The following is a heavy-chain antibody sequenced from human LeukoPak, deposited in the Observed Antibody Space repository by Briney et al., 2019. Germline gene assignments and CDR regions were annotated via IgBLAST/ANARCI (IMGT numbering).Heavy chain of an antibody. D-gene: IGHD4-11*01. J-gene: IGHJ3*02. CDR2: IIPIFGTA. Sequence: ASVKVSCKASGGTFSSYAISWVRQAPGQGLEWMGGIIPIFGTANYAQKFQGRVTITADESTSTAYMELSSLRSEDTAVYYCARARDYGNYEHAYDNWGQGTMVTVSS. V-gene: IGHV1-69*13. CDR1: GGTFSSYA. CDR3: ARARDYGNYEHAYDN.